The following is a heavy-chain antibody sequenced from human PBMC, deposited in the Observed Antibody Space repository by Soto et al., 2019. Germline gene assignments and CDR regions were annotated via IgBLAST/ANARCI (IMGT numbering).Heavy chain of an antibody. D-gene: IGHD3-9*01. CDR1: GGSVSSASFY. V-gene: IGHV4-61*01. Sequence: SETLSLTCTVSGGSVSSASFYWSWIRQTPGKGLEWIGYTYYSGSTTYNPSLKSRVTISVDTAKNQFSLNLTSVTAADKAVYYCAPDVRYGATSSFGFGFWGHGTLVTVSS. CDR2: TYYSGST. CDR3: APDVRYGATSSFGFGF. J-gene: IGHJ4*01.